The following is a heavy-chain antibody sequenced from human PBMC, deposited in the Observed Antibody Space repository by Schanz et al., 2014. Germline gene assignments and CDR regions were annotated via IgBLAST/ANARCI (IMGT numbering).Heavy chain of an antibody. CDR1: GFIFNDYY. CDR3: AKDPYGMDV. J-gene: IGHJ6*02. V-gene: IGHV3-11*06. Sequence: QVQLVESGGGLVKPGGSLRLSCAASGFIFNDYYMNWNRQAPGKGLEWISSMYINSGSTQYADSVKGRFTISRDNSKNTLYLQMNSLRAEDTAVYYCAKDPYGMDVWGQGTTVTVSS. CDR2: MYINSGST.